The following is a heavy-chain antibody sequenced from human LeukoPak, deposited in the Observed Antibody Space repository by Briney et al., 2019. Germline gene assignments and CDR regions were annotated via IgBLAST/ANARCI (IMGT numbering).Heavy chain of an antibody. J-gene: IGHJ6*03. CDR1: GGSISSSSYY. D-gene: IGHD2-8*01. CDR3: ASFGVLMVYAIPDFHYMDV. V-gene: IGHV4-39*01. CDR2: IYYSGST. Sequence: SETLSLTCTVSGGSISSSSYYWGWIRQPPGKGLEWIGSIYYSGSTYYSPSLKSRVTISVDTSKNQFSLKLSSVTAADTAVYYCASFGVLMVYAIPDFHYMDVWGKGTTVTVSS.